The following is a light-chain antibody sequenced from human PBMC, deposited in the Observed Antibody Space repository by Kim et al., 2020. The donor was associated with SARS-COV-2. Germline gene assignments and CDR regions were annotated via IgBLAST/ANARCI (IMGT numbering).Light chain of an antibody. V-gene: IGKV3-15*01. CDR1: QRVRN. Sequence: SVSAGERATLSCRATQRVRNIAWYPQKPGQAPRVLIYDTSTRATGIPVRFSGSGSGTDFTLTIPSLQSEDFSVYYCQSYNNWLPVSFGQGTKLEIK. CDR3: QSYNNWLPVS. J-gene: IGKJ2*03. CDR2: DTS.